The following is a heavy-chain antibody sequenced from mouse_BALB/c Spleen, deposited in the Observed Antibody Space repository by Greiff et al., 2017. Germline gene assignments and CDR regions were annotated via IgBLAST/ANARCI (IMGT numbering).Heavy chain of an antibody. CDR1: GFSLTSYG. J-gene: IGHJ1*01. V-gene: IGHV2-2*02. CDR2: IWSGGST. Sequence: VKLVESGPGLVQPSQSLSITCTVSGFSLTSYGVHWVRQSPGKGLEWLGVIWSGGSTDYNAAFISRLSISKDNSKSQVFFKMNSLQANDTAIYYCARNRYYGSSWYFDVWGAGTTVTVSS. CDR3: ARNRYYGSSWYFDV. D-gene: IGHD1-1*01.